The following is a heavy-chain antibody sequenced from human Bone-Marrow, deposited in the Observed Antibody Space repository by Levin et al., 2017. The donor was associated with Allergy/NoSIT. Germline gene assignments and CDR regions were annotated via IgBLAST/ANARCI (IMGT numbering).Heavy chain of an antibody. V-gene: IGHV1-69*13. Sequence: AASVKVSCKASGGTFSSYAISWVRQAPGQGLEWMGGIIPIFGTANYAQKFQGRVTITADESTSTAYMELSSLRSEDTAVYYCASRSAYYYDSSGPMGGFSPFDIWGQGTMVTVSS. CDR1: GGTFSSYA. CDR3: ASRSAYYYDSSGPMGGFSPFDI. D-gene: IGHD3-22*01. CDR2: IIPIFGTA. J-gene: IGHJ3*02.